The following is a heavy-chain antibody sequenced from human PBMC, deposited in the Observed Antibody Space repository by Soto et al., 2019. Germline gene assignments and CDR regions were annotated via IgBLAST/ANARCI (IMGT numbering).Heavy chain of an antibody. Sequence: PGESLKISCTGSGYNFTRYLIGWVRQMPGKGLEWMGIIYPGDSDTRYSPSFQGQVTISADKSISTAYLQWSSLKASDTAMYYCARVGVVAATLVPNWFDPWGQGTLVTVSS. CDR1: GYNFTRYL. V-gene: IGHV5-51*01. J-gene: IGHJ5*02. D-gene: IGHD2-15*01. CDR2: IYPGDSDT. CDR3: ARVGVVAATLVPNWFDP.